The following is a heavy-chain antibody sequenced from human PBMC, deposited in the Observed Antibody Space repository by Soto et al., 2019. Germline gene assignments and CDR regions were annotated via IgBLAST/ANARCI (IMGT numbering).Heavy chain of an antibody. CDR1: GGSFSGYY. D-gene: IGHD6-19*01. Sequence: SETLSLTCAVYGGSFSGYYWSWIRQPPGKGLEWIGEINHSGVTNYKPSLKRRVTISVDTSKNQFSPQLKSVTAADTALYYCARFSGSYYYAMDVWGQGSTVT. CDR3: ARFSGSYYYAMDV. V-gene: IGHV4-34*01. J-gene: IGHJ6*02. CDR2: INHSGVT.